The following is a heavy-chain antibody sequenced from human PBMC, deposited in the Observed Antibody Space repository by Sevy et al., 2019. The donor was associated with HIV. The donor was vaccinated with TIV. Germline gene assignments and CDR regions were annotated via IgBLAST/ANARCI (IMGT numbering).Heavy chain of an antibody. D-gene: IGHD2-21*02. Sequence: ASVKVSCKASGYSFTGYYMNWVRQAPGQGLEWMGWINPNTSDTTYPEKFEGRVTMTRDPSLSTAYLELRGLRSDDTAVYYCARDFLAVTSIPSDAFDIWGQGTLVTVSS. V-gene: IGHV1-2*02. J-gene: IGHJ3*02. CDR1: GYSFTGYY. CDR2: INPNTSDT. CDR3: ARDFLAVTSIPSDAFDI.